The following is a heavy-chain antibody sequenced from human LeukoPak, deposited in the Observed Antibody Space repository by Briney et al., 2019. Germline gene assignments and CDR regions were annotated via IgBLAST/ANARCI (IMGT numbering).Heavy chain of an antibody. Sequence: SETLSLTCTVSGDSISRSTYYWAWIRQPPGKGLEWIGSVYYGRSPYFNPSLESRATISVDTSKNHFSLKMSSVTAADTAVYHCARNSGTGTFSYWGQGTLVTVSS. D-gene: IGHD7-27*01. J-gene: IGHJ4*02. V-gene: IGHV4-39*02. CDR1: GDSISRSTYY. CDR2: VYYGRSP. CDR3: ARNSGTGTFSY.